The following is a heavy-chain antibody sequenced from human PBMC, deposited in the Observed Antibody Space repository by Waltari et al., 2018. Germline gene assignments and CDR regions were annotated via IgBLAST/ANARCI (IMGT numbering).Heavy chain of an antibody. CDR2: ISAYNGNT. D-gene: IGHD3-10*01. J-gene: IGHJ3*02. CDR1: GYTFTSYD. CDR3: ASQWFRESNDAFDI. V-gene: IGHV1-18*01. Sequence: QVQLVQSGAEVKKTGASVKVSCKASGYTFTSYDINWVRQATGQGLEWMGWISAYNGNTNYHQKLQGRVTMTPDPPTSTAYMELRSLRSDDTAVYYCASQWFRESNDAFDIWGQGTLVTVSS.